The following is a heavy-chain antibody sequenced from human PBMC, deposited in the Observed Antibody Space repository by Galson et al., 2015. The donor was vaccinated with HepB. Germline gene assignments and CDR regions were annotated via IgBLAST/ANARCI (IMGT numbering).Heavy chain of an antibody. V-gene: IGHV3-21*01. Sequence: SLRLSCAASGFTFSSYSMNWVRQAPGKGLEWVSYISSTSSYIYYADSVKGRFTISRDNAKNSLYLQMNSLRAEDTAVYYCARVHNYYDSSAYDYWGQGTLVTVSS. D-gene: IGHD3-22*01. CDR3: ARVHNYYDSSAYDY. J-gene: IGHJ4*02. CDR2: ISSTSSYI. CDR1: GFTFSSYS.